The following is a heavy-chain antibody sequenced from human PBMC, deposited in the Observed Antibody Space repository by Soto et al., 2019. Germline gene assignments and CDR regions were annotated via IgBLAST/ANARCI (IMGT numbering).Heavy chain of an antibody. CDR1: GDSFTNHY. CDR3: ARGGEGLDV. D-gene: IGHD3-16*01. Sequence: ETLSLTCSVSGDSFTNHYWSWIRQAPGKGLEWIGYIYYTGDAKYTSSLQSRVTISVDAPKRQVSLSLTSVTAADTAIYYCARGGEGLDVWGPGTAVTVSS. V-gene: IGHV4-59*11. J-gene: IGHJ6*02. CDR2: IYYTGDA.